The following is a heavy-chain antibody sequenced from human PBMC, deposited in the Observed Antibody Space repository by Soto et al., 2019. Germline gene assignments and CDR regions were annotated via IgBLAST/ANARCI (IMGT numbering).Heavy chain of an antibody. V-gene: IGHV4-39*01. Sequence: QLQLQESGPGLVKPSETLSLTRIVSGGSISSSSYYWPWIRQPPGEGLEWIGNIYYSGSTYYNPSLKGRSTISVDTSSSQFSLRLSSVTAADTAVYYCETPHSAEGLFHYWGQGTLVTVSS. J-gene: IGHJ4*02. CDR1: GGSISSSSYY. D-gene: IGHD2-15*01. CDR3: ETPHSAEGLFHY. CDR2: IYYSGST.